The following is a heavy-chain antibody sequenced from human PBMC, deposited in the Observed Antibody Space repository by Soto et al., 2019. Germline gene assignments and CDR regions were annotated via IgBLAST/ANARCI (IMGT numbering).Heavy chain of an antibody. V-gene: IGHV3-30*03. J-gene: IGHJ6*03. CDR3: ARVVAAAGTYYYYYMDV. Sequence: PGGSLRLSCAASGFTFSSYGMHWVRQAPGKGLEWVAVIAYDGSNKYYADTVKGRFTISRDNSKNTLYLQMNSLRAEDTAVYYCARVVAAAGTYYYYYMDVWGKGTTVTVSS. D-gene: IGHD6-13*01. CDR1: GFTFSSYG. CDR2: IAYDGSNK.